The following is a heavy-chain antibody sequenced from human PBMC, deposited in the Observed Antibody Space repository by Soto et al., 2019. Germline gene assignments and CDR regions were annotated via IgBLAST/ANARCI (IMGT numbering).Heavy chain of an antibody. V-gene: IGHV1-8*01. Sequence: ASVKVSCKASGYTFTSYDINWVRQATGQGLEWMGWMNPNSGNTGYAQKFQGRVTMTRNTSISTAYMELNSLRSEDTAVYYCARGVKYQLLTNNWFDPWGQGTLVTVSS. CDR3: ARGVKYQLLTNNWFDP. CDR2: MNPNSGNT. J-gene: IGHJ5*02. CDR1: GYTFTSYD. D-gene: IGHD2-2*01.